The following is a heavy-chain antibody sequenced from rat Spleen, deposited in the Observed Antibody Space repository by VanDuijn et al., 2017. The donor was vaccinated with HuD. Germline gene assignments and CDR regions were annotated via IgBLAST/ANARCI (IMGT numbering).Heavy chain of an antibody. Sequence: EVQLVESGGGVVQPGRSLKFSCVPSGFTFSDFGMHWIRQAPTKGLEWVASISPNGGSTYYRDSVKGRFTVSRDNAKSSLYLQMDSLRSEDTATYFCTLIRGSWYFDFWGPGTMVTVSS. D-gene: IGHD4-3*01. CDR2: ISPNGGST. J-gene: IGHJ1*01. CDR1: GFTFSDFG. V-gene: IGHV5-20*01. CDR3: TLIRGSWYFDF.